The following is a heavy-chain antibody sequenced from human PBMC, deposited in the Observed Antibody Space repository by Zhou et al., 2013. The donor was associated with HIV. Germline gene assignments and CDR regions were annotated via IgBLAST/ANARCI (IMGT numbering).Heavy chain of an antibody. D-gene: IGHD6-6*01. CDR2: VYYSGST. J-gene: IGHJ4*02. CDR1: GGSVNSQY. CDR3: ARYLRGSSYHLDY. Sequence: QVQLQESGPRLVKPSETLSLTCTVSGGSVNSQYWSWVRQPPGKGLEWIGYVYYSGSTNYNPSLNSRVTISIDTSKNQFSLKLSSVTAADTAVYYCARYLRGSSYHLDYWGQGPWSPSPQ. V-gene: IGHV4-59*02.